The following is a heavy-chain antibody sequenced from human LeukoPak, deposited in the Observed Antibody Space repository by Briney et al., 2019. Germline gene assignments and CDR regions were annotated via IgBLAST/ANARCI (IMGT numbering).Heavy chain of an antibody. J-gene: IGHJ6*02. V-gene: IGHV3-53*01. CDR3: ARDRDPHGMDV. D-gene: IGHD3-10*01. Sequence: PGGSLRLSCAASGFTVSSNYMSWVRQAPAKGLEWVSVIYSGGSTYYADSVKGRFTISRDKSKNTLYLQMNSLRAEDTAVYYCARDRDPHGMDVWGQGTTVTVSS. CDR2: IYSGGST. CDR1: GFTVSSNY.